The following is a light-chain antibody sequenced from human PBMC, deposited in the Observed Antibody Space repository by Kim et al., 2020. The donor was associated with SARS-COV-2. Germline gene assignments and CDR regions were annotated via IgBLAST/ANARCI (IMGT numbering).Light chain of an antibody. CDR3: QEYNNWPPWT. CDR1: QSVGSN. CDR2: GAS. V-gene: IGKV3-15*01. Sequence: EIVMTQSPATLSMSPGEIATLSCRASQSVGSNLAWFQQKPGQAPRLLIYGASTRATGIPARFSGSGSGTEFTLTISSLQSEDFASYYCQEYNNWPPWTFGQGTKVDIK. J-gene: IGKJ1*01.